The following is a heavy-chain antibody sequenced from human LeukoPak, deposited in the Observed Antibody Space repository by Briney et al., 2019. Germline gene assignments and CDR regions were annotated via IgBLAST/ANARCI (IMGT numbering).Heavy chain of an antibody. CDR1: GYTFTSYY. J-gene: IGHJ4*02. Sequence: ASVKVSCKASGYTFTSYYMHWVRQAPGQGLEWMGIINPSGGSTSYAQKFQGRVTMTRDTSISTAYMELSRLRSDDAAVYYCATPLSSSWYYFDYWGQGTLVTVSS. V-gene: IGHV1-46*01. CDR3: ATPLSSSWYYFDY. CDR2: INPSGGST. D-gene: IGHD6-13*01.